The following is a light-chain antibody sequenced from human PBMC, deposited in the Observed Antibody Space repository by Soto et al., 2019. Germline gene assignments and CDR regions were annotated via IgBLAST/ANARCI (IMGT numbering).Light chain of an antibody. V-gene: IGKV1-39*01. Sequence: DIQMTQSPSSLSASVGDRVTITCRASQSVSPSLNWYQQKPGKGPKLLIYAASSLQSGVPSRFSGSGSGTDFTLTITSVQPEDFATYYCQQIYNVPGTFGQGTKLEIK. CDR2: AAS. CDR1: QSVSPS. J-gene: IGKJ2*01. CDR3: QQIYNVPGT.